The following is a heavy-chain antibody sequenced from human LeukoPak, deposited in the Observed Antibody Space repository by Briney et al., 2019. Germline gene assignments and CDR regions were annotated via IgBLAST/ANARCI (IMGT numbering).Heavy chain of an antibody. CDR2: INHSGST. J-gene: IGHJ4*02. Sequence: SETLSLTCAVYGGSFSGYYWSWIRQPPGKGLEWIGEINHSGSTNYNPSLKSRVTISVDTSKNQFSLKLSSVTAADTAVYYCAQYYYDSSGYYPGDYWGQGTLVTVSS. CDR3: AQYYYDSSGYYPGDY. V-gene: IGHV4-34*01. CDR1: GGSFSGYY. D-gene: IGHD3-22*01.